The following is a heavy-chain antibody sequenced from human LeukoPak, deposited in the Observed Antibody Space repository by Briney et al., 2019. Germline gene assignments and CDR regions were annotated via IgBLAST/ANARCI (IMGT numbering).Heavy chain of an antibody. Sequence: GGSLRLSCAASGFTFSSYSMNWVRQAPGKGLEWVSSISSSNSYIYYADSVKGRFTISRDNAKNSLYLQMNSLRAEDTAVYYCARDPNNDSGYDPRHYWGQGTLVTVSS. CDR1: GFTFSSYS. D-gene: IGHD5-12*01. CDR2: ISSSNSYI. V-gene: IGHV3-21*01. J-gene: IGHJ4*02. CDR3: ARDPNNDSGYDPRHY.